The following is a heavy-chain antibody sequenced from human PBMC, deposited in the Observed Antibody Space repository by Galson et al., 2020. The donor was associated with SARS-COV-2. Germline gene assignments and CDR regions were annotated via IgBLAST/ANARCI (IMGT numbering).Heavy chain of an antibody. CDR1: GFTFSTYN. CDR2: ISSSSSTI. CDR3: ASDYCSGGSCYSGFDY. V-gene: IGHV3-48*01. J-gene: IGHJ4*02. Sequence: GGSLRLSCAASGFTFSTYNMNWVRQAPGKGLEWVSYISSSSSTIYYADSVKGRFTISRDNAKNSLYLQMNSLRAEDTAVYYCASDYCSGGSCYSGFDYWGQGTLVTVSS. D-gene: IGHD2-15*01.